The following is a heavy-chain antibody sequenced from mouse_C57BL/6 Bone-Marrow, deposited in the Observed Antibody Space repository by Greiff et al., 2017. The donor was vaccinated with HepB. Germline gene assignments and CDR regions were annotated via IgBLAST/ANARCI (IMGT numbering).Heavy chain of an antibody. J-gene: IGHJ4*01. CDR3: AIGYDDAMDY. D-gene: IGHD2-2*01. V-gene: IGHV1-76*01. Sequence: QVQLQQSGAELVRPGASVKLSCKASGYTFPDYYINWVKQRPGQGLEWIARIYPGSGNTYYNEKFKGKATLTAEKSSSTAYMQLSSLTSEDSAVYFCAIGYDDAMDYWGQGTSVTVSS. CDR2: IYPGSGNT. CDR1: GYTFPDYY.